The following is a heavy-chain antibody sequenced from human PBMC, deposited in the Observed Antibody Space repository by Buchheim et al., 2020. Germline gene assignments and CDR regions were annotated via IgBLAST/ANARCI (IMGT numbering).Heavy chain of an antibody. CDR1: GYSFTSYW. CDR3: ARHFRTTGRVSLNQPFDY. CDR2: IYPGDSDT. J-gene: IGHJ4*02. D-gene: IGHD4-11*01. Sequence: EVQLVQSGAEVKKPGESLKISCKGSGYSFTSYWIGWVRQMPGKGLEWMGIIYPGDSDTRYSPSFQGQVTISADKSISTAYPQWSSLKASDTAMYYCARHFRTTGRVSLNQPFDYWGQGTL. V-gene: IGHV5-51*01.